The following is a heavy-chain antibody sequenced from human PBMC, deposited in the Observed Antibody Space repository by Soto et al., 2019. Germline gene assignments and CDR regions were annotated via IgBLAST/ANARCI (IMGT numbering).Heavy chain of an antibody. V-gene: IGHV4-34*01. D-gene: IGHD2-15*01. CDR1: GGSFSGYY. J-gene: IGHJ5*02. CDR2: INHSGST. CDR3: ARGGIAVVVATQSPYNWFDP. Sequence: QVQLQQWGAGLLKPSETLSLTCAVYGGSFSGYYWSWIRQPPGKGLEWIGEINHSGSTNYNPSLKSRVTISVDTSKNQFSLKLSSVTAADTAVYYCARGGIAVVVATQSPYNWFDPWSQGTLVTVSS.